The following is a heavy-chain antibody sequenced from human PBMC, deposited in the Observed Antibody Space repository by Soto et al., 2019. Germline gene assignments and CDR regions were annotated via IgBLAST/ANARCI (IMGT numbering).Heavy chain of an antibody. CDR3: RIVVVPDATEGMDV. V-gene: IGHV1-69*02. D-gene: IGHD2-2*01. CDR2: IIPLLGIA. CDR1: GGTFSSYT. Sequence: QVQLVQSGAEVKKPGSSVKVSCKASGGTFSSYTISWVRQAPGQGLAWMGRIIPLLGIANYAQKFQGRLTITADKTTSTAYIELSNLRSEETAVYYCRIVVVPDATEGMDVWVQGTTVTDSS. J-gene: IGHJ6*02.